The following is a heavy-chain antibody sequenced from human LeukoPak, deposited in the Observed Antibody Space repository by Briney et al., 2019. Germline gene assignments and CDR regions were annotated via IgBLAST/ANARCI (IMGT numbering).Heavy chain of an antibody. D-gene: IGHD6-6*01. J-gene: IGHJ6*03. CDR1: GGSVRRGNYY. CDR2: IYTSGTT. Sequence: SQTLSLTCTVSGGSVRRGNYYWTWIRQPAGSGLEWIGRIYTSGTTDYNPSLRTRVTISVDASRNQFSLNLSSVTAADTAVYYCARWSGSVTARNYYYYMDVWGEGTTVIVSS. V-gene: IGHV4-61*02. CDR3: ARWSGSVTARNYYYYMDV.